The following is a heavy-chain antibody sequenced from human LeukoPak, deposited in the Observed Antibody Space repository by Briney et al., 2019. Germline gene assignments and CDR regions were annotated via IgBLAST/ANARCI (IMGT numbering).Heavy chain of an antibody. V-gene: IGHV1-69*05. Sequence: SAKVSCKASGGTFSSYAISWVRQAPGQGLEWMGGIIPIFGTANYAQKFQGRVTITTDESTSTAYMELSSLRSEDTAVYYCARSRWERTTSSFDYWGQGTLVTVSS. D-gene: IGHD1-26*01. J-gene: IGHJ4*02. CDR3: ARSRWERTTSSFDY. CDR1: GGTFSSYA. CDR2: IIPIFGTA.